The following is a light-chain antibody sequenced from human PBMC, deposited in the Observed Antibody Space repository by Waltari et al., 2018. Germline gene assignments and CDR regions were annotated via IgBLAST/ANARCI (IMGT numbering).Light chain of an antibody. J-gene: IGKJ1*01. CDR2: KAS. Sequence: DVQMTQSPSTLSASVGDRVTITCRASQTISNWLAWYQQKPGKDPTLLIYKASSLQGGVPSRFSGSGSGAEFTLTISSLHPDDFATYYCHQYNAYPCTFGQGTKVEIK. CDR3: HQYNAYPCT. CDR1: QTISNW. V-gene: IGKV1-5*03.